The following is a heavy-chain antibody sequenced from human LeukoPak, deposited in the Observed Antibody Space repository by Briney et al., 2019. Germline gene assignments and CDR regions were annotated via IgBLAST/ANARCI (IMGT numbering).Heavy chain of an antibody. CDR2: IGTAGDT. J-gene: IGHJ6*02. Sequence: PGGSLRLSCAASGFTFSSYDMHWVRQATGKGLEWVSAIGTAGDTYYPGSVKGRLTISRENAKNSLYLQMNSLRAGDTAVYYCARAPPQQLVLWGGYYYGMDVWGQGTTVTVSS. V-gene: IGHV3-13*01. D-gene: IGHD6-13*01. CDR1: GFTFSSYD. CDR3: ARAPPQQLVLWGGYYYGMDV.